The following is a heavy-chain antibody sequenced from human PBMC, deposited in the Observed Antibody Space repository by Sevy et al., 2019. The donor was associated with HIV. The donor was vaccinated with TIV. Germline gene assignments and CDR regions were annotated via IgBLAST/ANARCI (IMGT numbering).Heavy chain of an antibody. CDR3: AREVDGVRGVFDY. CDR2: IGSSNSYI. J-gene: IGHJ4*02. Sequence: GGSLRLSCAASGFSFSSYSVSWVRQAPVKGLEWVASIGSSNSYIYYADSVKGRFTISRDNAKNSLYLQMNSLRAEDTAVYYCAREVDGVRGVFDYWGQGTLVTVSS. D-gene: IGHD3-10*01. CDR1: GFSFSSYS. V-gene: IGHV3-21*04.